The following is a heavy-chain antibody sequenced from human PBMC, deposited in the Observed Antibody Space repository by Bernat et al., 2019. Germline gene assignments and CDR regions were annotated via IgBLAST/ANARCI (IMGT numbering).Heavy chain of an antibody. J-gene: IGHJ4*02. V-gene: IGHV3-23*01. CDR3: AKDLYCSTTRCY. CDR1: GFTFSAYA. CDR2: ISSSGGST. D-gene: IGHD2-2*01. Sequence: EVQLLESGGGLVQPGGSLRLSCAASGFTFSAYAMSWVRQAPGKGLEWVSAISSSGGSTYYADSVKGRFTISRDISKNTLYLQMNSLRAEDTAIYYCAKDLYCSTTRCYWGQGTPVTVSS.